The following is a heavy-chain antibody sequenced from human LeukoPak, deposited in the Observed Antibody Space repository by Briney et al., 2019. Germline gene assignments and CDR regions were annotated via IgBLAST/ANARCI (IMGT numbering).Heavy chain of an antibody. CDR3: XXXRXXGWSYDAFDI. D-gene: IGHD6-19*01. V-gene: IGHV3-48*01. J-gene: IGHJ3*02. Sequence: PXGSLXXXCAASGFTFSSYSMNWVRQAPGKGPEWVSYISSSSSTIYYADSVKGRFTISRDNAKNSLYLQMNRLRAEDTAVYYXXXXRXXGWSYDAFDIWGQGTMVTVFS. CDR2: ISSSSSTI. CDR1: GFTFSSYS.